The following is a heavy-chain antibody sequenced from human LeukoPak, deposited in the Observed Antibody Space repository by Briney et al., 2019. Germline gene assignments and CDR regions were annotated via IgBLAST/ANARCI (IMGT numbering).Heavy chain of an antibody. D-gene: IGHD3-22*01. V-gene: IGHV4-39*01. CDR3: ARSYYYDYRQIDY. J-gene: IGHJ4*02. Sequence: SETLSLTCTVSGDSISTSSYYWGWIRQPPGKGLEWLGSIYYSGSTYHNPSLKSRVTISVDTSKNQFSLNLYSVTAADTAVFYCARSYYYDYRQIDYWGQGTLVTVSS. CDR1: GDSISTSSYY. CDR2: IYYSGST.